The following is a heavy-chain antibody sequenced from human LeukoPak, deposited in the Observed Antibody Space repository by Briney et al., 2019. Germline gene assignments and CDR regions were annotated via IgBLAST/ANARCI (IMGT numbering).Heavy chain of an antibody. J-gene: IGHJ3*02. Sequence: SETLSLTCAVSGGSISSSNRWSWVRQPPGKGLEWIGEIYHSGSTNYNPSLKSRVTISVDKSKNQFSLKLSSVTAADTAVYYCARTTGSGSRAFDIWGQGTMVTVSS. D-gene: IGHD3-10*01. CDR1: GGSISSSNR. CDR3: ARTTGSGSRAFDI. V-gene: IGHV4-4*02. CDR2: IYHSGST.